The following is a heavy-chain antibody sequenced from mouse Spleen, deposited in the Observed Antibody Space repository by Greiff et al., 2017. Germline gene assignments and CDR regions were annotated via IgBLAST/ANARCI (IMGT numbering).Heavy chain of an antibody. CDR1: GYTFTSYW. CDR3: ARGEGNYGSSPYYFDY. V-gene: IGHV1-69*01. CDR2: IDPSDSYT. D-gene: IGHD1-1*01. J-gene: IGHJ2*01. Sequence: QVQLQQPGAELVMPGASVKLSCKASGYTFTSYWMHWVKQRPGQGLEWIGEIDPSDSYTNYNQKFKGKATLTVDKSSSTAYMQLSSLTSEDSAVYYCARGEGNYGSSPYYFDYWGQGTTLTVSS.